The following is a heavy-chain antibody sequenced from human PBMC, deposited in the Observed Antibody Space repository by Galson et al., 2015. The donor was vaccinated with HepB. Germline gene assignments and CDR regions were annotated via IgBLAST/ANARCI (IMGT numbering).Heavy chain of an antibody. CDR3: AKEPYRSSSTRRFDP. Sequence: SLRLSCAASGFTFSTYAMNWVRQAPGKGLEWVSTISGSGDSTYYADSVKGRFTVSRDNSKNTLYLQMNSLRAEDTAVYYCAKEPYRSSSTRRFDPWGQGTLVTVSP. D-gene: IGHD6-13*01. J-gene: IGHJ5*02. CDR2: ISGSGDST. CDR1: GFTFSTYA. V-gene: IGHV3-23*01.